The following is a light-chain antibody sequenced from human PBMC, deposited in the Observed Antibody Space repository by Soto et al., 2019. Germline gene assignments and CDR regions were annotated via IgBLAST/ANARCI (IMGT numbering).Light chain of an antibody. CDR1: QSVSNN. CDR2: GAS. CDR3: QQYNNWPL. V-gene: IGKV3D-15*01. J-gene: IGKJ5*01. Sequence: EIVLTQSPGTLSLSPGGRATLSCRASQSVSNNYLAWYQQKPGQAPRLLIYGASNRATGIPDRFSGSGSGTEFTLTISSLQSEDFAVYYCQQYNNWPLFGQGTLLEI.